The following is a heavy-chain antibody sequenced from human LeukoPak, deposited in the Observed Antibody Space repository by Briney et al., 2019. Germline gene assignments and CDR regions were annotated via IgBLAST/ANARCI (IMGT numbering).Heavy chain of an antibody. J-gene: IGHJ6*03. CDR2: IRFDESHR. V-gene: IGHV3-30*02. D-gene: IGHD5-24*01. CDR3: AKDGNNNRVGFIYQVVPRRDFYDYYMDV. Sequence: GGSLRLSCAASGFTFNTYGMHWVRQAPGKGLEWVAFIRFDESHRYYADSVKGRFTISRDSSQNMVYLRMNSLQTEDTAVYYCAKDGNNNRVGFIYQVVPRRDFYDYYMDVWGKGTTVIVSS. CDR1: GFTFNTYG.